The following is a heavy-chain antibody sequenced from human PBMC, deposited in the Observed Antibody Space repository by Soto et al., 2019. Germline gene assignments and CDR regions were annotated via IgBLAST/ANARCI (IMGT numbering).Heavy chain of an antibody. V-gene: IGHV3-30*18. J-gene: IGHJ3*02. Sequence: QVHLVESGGGVVQPGRFLRLSCAASGFSFSSYDMHWVRQAPGKGLEWVAMISYDGSDKYFSDSVKGRLTISRDNSKNTVSLEMNSLRTKDTATYYCAKGVPSPTQHAFDIWGQGTMVTVSS. CDR3: AKGVPSPTQHAFDI. CDR1: GFSFSSYD. CDR2: ISYDGSDK.